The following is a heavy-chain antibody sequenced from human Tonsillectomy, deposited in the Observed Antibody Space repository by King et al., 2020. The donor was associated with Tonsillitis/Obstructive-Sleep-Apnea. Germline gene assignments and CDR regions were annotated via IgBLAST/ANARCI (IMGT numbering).Heavy chain of an antibody. CDR2: VDPSDSYT. CDR1: GYTFTTYW. Sequence: QLVQSGEEVKKPGESLRISCKGSGYTFTTYWISWVRQMPGKGLEWMGRVDPSDSYTNYSPSFQGHVTISADKSISTAYLQWSTLKASDTAMYYCARHYGDLPGXYYXDVWGRGTTVTVSS. D-gene: IGHD4-17*01. J-gene: IGHJ6*03. CDR3: ARHYGDLPGXYYXDV. V-gene: IGHV5-10-1*01.